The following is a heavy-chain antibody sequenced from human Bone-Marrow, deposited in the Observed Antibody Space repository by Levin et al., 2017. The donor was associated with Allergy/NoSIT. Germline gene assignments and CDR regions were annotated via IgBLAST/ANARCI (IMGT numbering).Heavy chain of an antibody. Sequence: ASVKVSCKASGYTFSIYEITWVRQAPGQGLEWMGLISAHNGNTKYAQEFQGRVSMTTDTSTNTAYMELWSLRSDDTAVYYCARVRGYIAVAGDYFDYWGQGTLVTVSS. D-gene: IGHD2-15*01. CDR2: ISAHNGNT. CDR3: ARVRGYIAVAGDYFDY. CDR1: GYTFSIYE. V-gene: IGHV1-18*01. J-gene: IGHJ4*02.